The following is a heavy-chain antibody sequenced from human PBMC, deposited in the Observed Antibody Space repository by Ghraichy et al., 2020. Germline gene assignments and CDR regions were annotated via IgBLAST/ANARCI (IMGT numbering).Heavy chain of an antibody. D-gene: IGHD2-21*01. CDR2: IYSGGST. Sequence: GGSLRLSCAASGFTVSSNYTSWVRQAPGKGLEWVSVIYSGGSTYYADSVKGRFTISRDNSKNTLYLQMNSLRAEDTAVYYCAREGGEEPAQYYYYGMDVWGQGTTVTVSS. CDR3: AREGGEEPAQYYYYGMDV. V-gene: IGHV3-53*01. J-gene: IGHJ6*02. CDR1: GFTVSSNY.